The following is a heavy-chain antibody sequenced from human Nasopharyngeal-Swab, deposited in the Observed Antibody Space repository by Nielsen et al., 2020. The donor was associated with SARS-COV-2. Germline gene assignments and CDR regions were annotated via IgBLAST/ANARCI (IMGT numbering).Heavy chain of an antibody. CDR3: TNDFYFDY. V-gene: IGHV3-23*01. J-gene: IGHJ4*02. Sequence: GGSLRLSCAASGFTFSSYAMSWVRQAPGKGLEWVSIISGSGDTTYWEDSVNDRFSISRDNTKNTLYLQMNSLKTEDTALYYCTNDFYFDYWGQGTLVTVSS. CDR1: GFTFSSYA. CDR2: ISGSGDTT.